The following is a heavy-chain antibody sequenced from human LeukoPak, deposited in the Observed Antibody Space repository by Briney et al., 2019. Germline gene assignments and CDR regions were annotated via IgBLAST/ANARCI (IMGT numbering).Heavy chain of an antibody. J-gene: IGHJ5*02. Sequence: SETLSLTCTVSGGSISSYYWSWIRQPAGKGLEWIGRIYTSRSTNYNPSLKSRVTMPVDTSKNQFSLKLSSVTAADTAVYYCAREIGTYCSSTSCYTGSVDPWGQGTLVTVSS. V-gene: IGHV4-4*07. D-gene: IGHD2-2*02. CDR1: GGSISSYY. CDR3: AREIGTYCSSTSCYTGSVDP. CDR2: IYTSRST.